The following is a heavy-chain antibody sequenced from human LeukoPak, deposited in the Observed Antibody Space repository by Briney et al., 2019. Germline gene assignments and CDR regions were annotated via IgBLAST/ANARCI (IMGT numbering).Heavy chain of an antibody. D-gene: IGHD2-2*01. CDR3: AKDGGDCSSISCLYFFDS. CDR2: INPSGGST. V-gene: IGHV1-46*01. J-gene: IGHJ4*02. Sequence: ASVKVSCKTSGYTFSNYYMHWVRQAPGQGLEWMGIINPSGGSTNYARKFQGRVITTRDTSTSTVYMELSSLRSEDTAVYYCAKDGGDCSSISCLYFFDSWGQGTLVTVSS. CDR1: GYTFSNYY.